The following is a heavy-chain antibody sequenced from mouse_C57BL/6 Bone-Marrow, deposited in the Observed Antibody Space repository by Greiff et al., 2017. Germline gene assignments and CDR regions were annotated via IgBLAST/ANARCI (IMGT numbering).Heavy chain of an antibody. J-gene: IGHJ1*03. CDR2: ISDGGSYT. CDR1: GFTFSSYA. V-gene: IGHV5-4*01. Sequence: EVHLVESGGGLVKPGGSLKLSCAASGFTFSSYAMSWVRQTPEKRLEWVATISDGGSYTYYPDNVKGRFTISRDNAKNNLYLQMSHLKSEDTAMYYCARDGARYWYFDVWGTGTTVTVSS. CDR3: ARDGARYWYFDV.